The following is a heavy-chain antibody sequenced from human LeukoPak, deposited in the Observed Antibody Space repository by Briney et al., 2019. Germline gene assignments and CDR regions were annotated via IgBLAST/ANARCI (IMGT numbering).Heavy chain of an antibody. CDR2: MNPNNGNT. Sequence: ASVKVSRKASGDTFTSNNIDWVRQAPGQGLEWMGWMNPNNGNTGYAQKFQGRVTMTRDISITTAYMELSSLGSEHTAVYYCARAVTNYNPLDVWGKGTSVTVSS. CDR3: ARAVTNYNPLDV. V-gene: IGHV1-8*01. CDR1: GDTFTSNN. D-gene: IGHD4/OR15-4a*01. J-gene: IGHJ6*04.